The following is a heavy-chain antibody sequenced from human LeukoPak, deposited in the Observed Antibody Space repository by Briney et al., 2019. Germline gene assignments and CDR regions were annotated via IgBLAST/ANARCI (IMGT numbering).Heavy chain of an antibody. CDR3: ARPAPYDSSSFDY. J-gene: IGHJ4*02. Sequence: PGGSLRLSCAVSGFTFNNYAMNWVRQGPGKGLEWVSGISGSGDNTYYADSVKGRFTISRDNSKNTLYLQMNSLRAEDTALYYCARPAPYDSSSFDYWGQGTLVTVSS. V-gene: IGHV3-23*01. CDR1: GFTFNNYA. D-gene: IGHD3-22*01. CDR2: ISGSGDNT.